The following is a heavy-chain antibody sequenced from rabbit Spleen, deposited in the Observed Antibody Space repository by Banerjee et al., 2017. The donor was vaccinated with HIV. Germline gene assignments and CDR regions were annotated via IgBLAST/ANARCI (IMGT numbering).Heavy chain of an antibody. D-gene: IGHD3-1*01. CDR3: ARDRPGSDNFDL. Sequence: QSLEESGGDLVKPGTSLTLTCTASGFSFSSSDYICWVRQAPGKGLEWIACIAGSSSGFTYSATWAKGRFTCSKTSSTTVTLQTTSLTDADTATYFCARDRPGSDNFDLWGPGTLVTVS. CDR2: IAGSSSGFT. V-gene: IGHV1S40*01. J-gene: IGHJ4*01. CDR1: GFSFSSSDY.